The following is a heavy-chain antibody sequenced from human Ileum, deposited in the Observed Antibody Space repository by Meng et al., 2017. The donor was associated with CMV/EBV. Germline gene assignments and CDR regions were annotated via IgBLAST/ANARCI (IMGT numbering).Heavy chain of an antibody. CDR2: LRTSGTT. J-gene: IGHJ4*02. CDR3: GRAGARGVPVDM. V-gene: IGHV4-4*07. CDR1: GDSISGYH. Sequence: QMRLQGSGPGLVKPSETLSLTCIVSGDSISGYHWTWIRKPAGKGLEWIGRLRTSGTTDHNPSLKSRVTLSIDTSKNQFSLKLNSVTAADTAVYYCGRAGARGVPVDMWGQGTLVPSPQ. D-gene: IGHD3-10*01.